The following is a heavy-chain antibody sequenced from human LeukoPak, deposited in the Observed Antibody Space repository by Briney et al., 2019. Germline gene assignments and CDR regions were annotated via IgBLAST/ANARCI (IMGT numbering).Heavy chain of an antibody. D-gene: IGHD3-10*01. CDR2: ISSGGTTI. V-gene: IGHV3-48*03. J-gene: IGHJ3*02. CDR1: GFTFSSYE. Sequence: RGSDRLSCAASGFTFSSYELYWVRQAPGKGLEWVSYISSGGTTIKYADSVKGQFTISRDDAKKSLYLQMNSLRAEDTAIYYCGAGRQFVGAFDIWGQGTLVTVSS. CDR3: GAGRQFVGAFDI.